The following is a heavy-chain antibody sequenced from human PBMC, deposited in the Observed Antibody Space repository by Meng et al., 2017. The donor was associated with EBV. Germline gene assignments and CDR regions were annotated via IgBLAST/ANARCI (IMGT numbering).Heavy chain of an antibody. V-gene: IGHV1-3*01. Sequence: QVQVVRSGAAMKKAGPSLKVSCKASVHTFTSYAMHWVRQAPGQRLEWMGWINAGNGNTKYSQKFQGRVTITRDTSASTAYMELSSLRSEDTAVYYCARSRATIFGVVIPTYYFDYWGQGTLVTVSS. J-gene: IGHJ4*02. CDR2: INAGNGNT. D-gene: IGHD3-3*01. CDR3: ARSRATIFGVVIPTYYFDY. CDR1: VHTFTSYA.